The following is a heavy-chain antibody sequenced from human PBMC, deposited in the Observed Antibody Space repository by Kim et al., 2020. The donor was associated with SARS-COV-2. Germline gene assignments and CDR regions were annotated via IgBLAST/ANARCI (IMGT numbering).Heavy chain of an antibody. V-gene: IGHV7-4-1*02. Sequence: GHPMYAQGVTGRFVFSLDTSVSTAYLQISSLKAADTAVYYCASGRNWFDPWGQGTLVTVSS. CDR3: ASGRNWFDP. CDR2: GHP. J-gene: IGHJ5*02.